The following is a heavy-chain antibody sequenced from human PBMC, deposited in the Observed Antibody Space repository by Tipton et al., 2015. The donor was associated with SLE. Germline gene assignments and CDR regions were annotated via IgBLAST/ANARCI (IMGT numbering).Heavy chain of an antibody. D-gene: IGHD6-13*01. V-gene: IGHV4-31*03. J-gene: IGHJ4*02. CDR3: ARERLYSSSWFSD. CDR1: GGSISSGGHY. CDR2: IYFSGRT. Sequence: TLSLTCTVSGGSISSGGHYWTWIRQHPGKGLEFIAFIYFSGRTYYSPSLKSRVTISVDTSENQFSLKLSSVTAADTAVYYCARERLYSSSWFSDWGQGTLVTVSS.